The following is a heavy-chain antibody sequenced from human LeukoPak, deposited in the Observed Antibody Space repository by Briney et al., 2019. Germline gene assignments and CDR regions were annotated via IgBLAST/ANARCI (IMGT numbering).Heavy chain of an antibody. CDR3: AKHQGSANFDY. V-gene: IGHV3-23*01. CDR1: GFTFSSYA. Sequence: SGGSLRLSCAASGFTFSSYAMSWVRQAPGKGLEWVSTIRGSGGSAYYADSMKGRFTISRDNPKNTLYLQMNSLRAEDTALYYCAKHQGSANFDYWGQGTLVTVSS. J-gene: IGHJ4*02. CDR2: IRGSGGSA.